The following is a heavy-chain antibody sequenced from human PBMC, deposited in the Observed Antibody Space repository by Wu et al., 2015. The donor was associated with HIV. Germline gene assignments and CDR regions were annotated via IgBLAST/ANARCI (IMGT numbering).Heavy chain of an antibody. CDR1: GYTLSDHY. CDR2: INPTTGDT. V-gene: IGHV1-2*02. J-gene: IGHJ4*02. D-gene: IGHD6-6*01. CDR3: ARELTLAPRRGLAY. Sequence: QMQLVQSGAEVKKPGASVRVSCKASGYTLSDHYLHWVRQAPGQGLEWMGWINPTTGDTNYAQHFQGRVTMTRDTSISTAYMELSRLTSDDTAVFYCARELTLAPRRGLAYWGQGTLVTVSS.